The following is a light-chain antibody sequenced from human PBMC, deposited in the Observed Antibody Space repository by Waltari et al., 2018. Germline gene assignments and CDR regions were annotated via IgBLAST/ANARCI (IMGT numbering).Light chain of an antibody. CDR2: GKN. J-gene: IGLJ2*01. CDR1: SLRIYY. V-gene: IGLV3-19*01. Sequence: SSELTQDPAVSVALGQTVRITCQGDSLRIYYVSWFLQKPGQAPALVIYGKNSRPTGIPDRFSASSSGSTASLTVIGAQAEDEADYYCHSRDISGDVLIGGGTKLTVV. CDR3: HSRDISGDVL.